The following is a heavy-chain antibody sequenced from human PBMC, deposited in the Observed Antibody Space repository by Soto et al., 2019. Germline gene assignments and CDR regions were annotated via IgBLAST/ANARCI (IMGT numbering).Heavy chain of an antibody. Sequence: GGFPSPPCAACGLTFSSYAMSWVRQAPGKGLEWVSAISGSGGSTYYADSVKGRFTISRDNSKNTLYLQMNSLRAEDTAVYYCAKDHPGVAAPVGEYYFGYWGQGTLVTV. J-gene: IGHJ4*02. D-gene: IGHD2-15*01. CDR2: ISGSGGST. CDR1: GLTFSSYA. V-gene: IGHV3-23*01. CDR3: AKDHPGVAAPVGEYYFGY.